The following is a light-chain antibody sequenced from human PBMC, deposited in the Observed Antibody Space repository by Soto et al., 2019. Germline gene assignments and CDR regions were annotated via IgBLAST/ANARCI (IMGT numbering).Light chain of an antibody. J-gene: IGLJ2*01. V-gene: IGLV2-11*01. Sequence: QSVLTQPRSVSGSPGQSVAISCTGTSSDVGGYNHVAWYQQHPGKAPKLMIFDVNKRPSWVPDRFSGSKSGNTASLTISGLQAEDEADYYCQSYDSSLSGVVFGGGTKLTVL. CDR3: QSYDSSLSGVV. CDR1: SSDVGGYNH. CDR2: DVN.